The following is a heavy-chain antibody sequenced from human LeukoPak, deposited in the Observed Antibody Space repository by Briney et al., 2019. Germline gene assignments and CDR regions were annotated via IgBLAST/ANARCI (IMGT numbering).Heavy chain of an antibody. D-gene: IGHD3-10*01. CDR1: GFTFGRYW. CDR3: ARARNESFDY. CDR2: ISHDGTST. Sequence: GGSLRLSCAASGFTFGRYWMHWVRQAPGKGLMWVSRISHDGTSTIYADSVKGRFTVSRDNARNTMYLQMSGLRVEDMALYFCARARNESFDYWGWGTLVTVSS. V-gene: IGHV3-74*01. J-gene: IGHJ4*02.